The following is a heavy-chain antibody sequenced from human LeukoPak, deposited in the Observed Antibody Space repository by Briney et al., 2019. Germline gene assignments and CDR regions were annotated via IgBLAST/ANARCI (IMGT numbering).Heavy chain of an antibody. CDR1: GFTFSSYS. CDR2: ISSSSSYI. V-gene: IGHV3-21*01. CDR3: ARDPGAVGYYFDY. Sequence: GGSLRLSCAASGFTFSSYSMNWVRQAPGKRLEWVSSISSSSSYIYYADSVKGRFTISRDNAKNSLYLQMNSLRAEDTAVYYCARDPGAVGYYFDYWGQGTLVTVSS. J-gene: IGHJ4*02. D-gene: IGHD1-26*01.